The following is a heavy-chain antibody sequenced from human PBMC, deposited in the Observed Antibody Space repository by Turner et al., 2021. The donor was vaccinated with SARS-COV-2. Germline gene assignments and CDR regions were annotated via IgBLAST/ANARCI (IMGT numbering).Heavy chain of an antibody. V-gene: IGHV3-30*18. J-gene: IGHJ5*02. Sequence: QVQLVESGGGVVQPGGSLGLSCAASGFTFSRYGMHWVRQAPGKGLEWVAVISYDGSNKYYADSVKGRFTISRDNSKNTLYLQMNSLRAEDTAVYYCAKDLGQLDWFDPWGQGTLVTVSS. CDR3: AKDLGQLDWFDP. D-gene: IGHD6-13*01. CDR2: ISYDGSNK. CDR1: GFTFSRYG.